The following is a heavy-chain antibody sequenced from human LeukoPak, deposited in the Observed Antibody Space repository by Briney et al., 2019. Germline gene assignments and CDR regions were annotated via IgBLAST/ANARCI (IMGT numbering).Heavy chain of an antibody. D-gene: IGHD3-9*01. J-gene: IGHJ4*02. CDR2: ISPHNGNT. Sequence: GASVKVSCKASAYTFTMYGISWVRQAPGQGLQWLGWISPHNGNTKYAQDLQGRVSMTTDTSTSTAYLELRSLRSDDTAIYYCARDLNYVTLGYDILADVGYYFDYWGQGSLVTVSS. CDR3: ARDLNYVTLGYDILADVGYYFDY. V-gene: IGHV1-18*01. CDR1: AYTFTMYG.